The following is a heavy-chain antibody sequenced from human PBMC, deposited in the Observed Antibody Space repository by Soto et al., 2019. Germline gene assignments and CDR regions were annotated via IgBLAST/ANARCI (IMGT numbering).Heavy chain of an antibody. CDR2: VYATGTS. D-gene: IGHD4-17*01. Sequence: TLSLTCSVSGGSMSKFYWSWIRKTAGKGLEWMGRVYATGTSDYNPSLRSRIAMSVDISKKTFSLRLRSVTAADTGVYYCVRDGSKTLRDCFDPWGQGILVTVSS. CDR3: VRDGSKTLRDCFDP. J-gene: IGHJ5*02. CDR1: GGSMSKFY. V-gene: IGHV4-4*07.